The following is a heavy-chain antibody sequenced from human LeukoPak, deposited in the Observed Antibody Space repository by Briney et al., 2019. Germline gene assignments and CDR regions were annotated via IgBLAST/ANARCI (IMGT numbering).Heavy chain of an antibody. V-gene: IGHV3-48*01. CDR2: ISIRSSTI. CDR1: GFTFSSYE. Sequence: PGGSLRLSCAASGFTFSSYEMNWVRQAPGKGLEWVSYISIRSSTIYYADSVKGRFTISRDNAKNSLYVQMNSLRAEGTAVYYCARERDGYTHDAFDIWGQGTMVTVSS. D-gene: IGHD5-24*01. J-gene: IGHJ3*02. CDR3: ARERDGYTHDAFDI.